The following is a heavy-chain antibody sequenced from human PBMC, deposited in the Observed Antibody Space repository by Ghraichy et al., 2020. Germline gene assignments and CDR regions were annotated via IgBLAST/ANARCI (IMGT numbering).Heavy chain of an antibody. CDR3: ASSQQQLANGRY. CDR1: GGSISSSSYY. V-gene: IGHV4-39*01. J-gene: IGHJ4*02. D-gene: IGHD6-13*01. Sequence: SQTLSLTCTVSGGSISSSSYYWGWIRQPPGKGLEWIGSIYYSGSTYYNPSLKSRVTISVDTSKNQFSLKLSSVTAADTAVYYCASSQQQLANGRYWGQGTLVTVSS. CDR2: IYYSGST.